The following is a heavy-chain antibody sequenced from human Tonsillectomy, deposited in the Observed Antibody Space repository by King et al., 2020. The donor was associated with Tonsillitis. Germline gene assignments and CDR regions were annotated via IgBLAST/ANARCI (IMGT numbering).Heavy chain of an antibody. Sequence: VQLVESGGGVVQPGGSLRLSCAAAGVIFSDYSIHWFRQTPGEGLEWVAFIRYDGSKQYYADSVKGRFTIIRDNSKNTVYLQMNSLRADDTAVYYCARALRDYHDSSGYYYGFDMWGQETVVTVSS. CDR1: GVIFSDYS. V-gene: IGHV3-30*02. D-gene: IGHD3-22*01. CDR2: IRYDGSKQ. CDR3: ARALRDYHDSSGYYYGFDM. J-gene: IGHJ3*02.